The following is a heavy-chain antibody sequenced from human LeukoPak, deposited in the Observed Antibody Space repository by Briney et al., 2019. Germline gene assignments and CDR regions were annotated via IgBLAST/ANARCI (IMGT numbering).Heavy chain of an antibody. V-gene: IGHV4-38-2*02. D-gene: IGHD3-10*01. CDR2: IYHSGTT. CDR1: GYSISTGYY. Sequence: SETLSLTCTVSGYSISTGYYWGWIRQPPGKGLEWIGSIYHSGTTYYNPSLKSRVTISVDTSKNQFSLKLSSVTAADTAVYYCARGWMDYYGSDAKWGRYYYYYYMDVWGKGTTVTISS. CDR3: ARGWMDYYGSDAKWGRYYYYYYMDV. J-gene: IGHJ6*03.